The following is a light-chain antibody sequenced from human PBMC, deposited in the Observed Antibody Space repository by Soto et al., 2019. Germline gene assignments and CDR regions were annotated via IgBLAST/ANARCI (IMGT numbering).Light chain of an antibody. J-gene: IGKJ2*01. CDR3: LQYNDWPSYT. CDR1: QGVSNS. V-gene: IGKV3-15*01. Sequence: EIVMTQSPATLSVSPGETATLSCRASQGVSNSLAWYQQKPGQAPRLLIFAASTRATGVPARFSGSESETEFTLTISSLQSEDFAVYYCLQYNDWPSYTFGQGTKLEI. CDR2: AAS.